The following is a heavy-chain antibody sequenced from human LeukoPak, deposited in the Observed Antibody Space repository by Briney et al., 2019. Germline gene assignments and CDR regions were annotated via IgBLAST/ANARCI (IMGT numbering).Heavy chain of an antibody. V-gene: IGHV3-30*02. D-gene: IGHD3-10*01. J-gene: IGHJ4*02. CDR1: GFTFSSYG. CDR2: IRYDGSNK. CDR3: AKDLYYYGSGSYYLDY. Sequence: PGGSLRLSCAASGFTFSSYGMHWVRQAPGKGLEWVAFIRYDGSNKYYADSVKGRFTISRDNSKNTLYLQMNSLRAEDTAVYYCAKDLYYYGSGSYYLDYWGQGTLVTVSS.